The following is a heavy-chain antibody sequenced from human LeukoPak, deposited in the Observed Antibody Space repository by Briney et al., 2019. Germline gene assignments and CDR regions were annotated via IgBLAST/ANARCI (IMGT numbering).Heavy chain of an antibody. J-gene: IGHJ5*02. V-gene: IGHV3-30*19. CDR2: ISLDGSEE. CDR1: GFIFSDFG. CDR3: ARGGRVPAATLWFDP. D-gene: IGHD2-2*01. Sequence: GGSLRLSCAASGFIFSDFGLHWVRQAPGKGLEWVAFISLDGSEEFYTDSVKGRFTISRDNSKNTLYLQMNSLRAEDTAVYYCARGGRVPAATLWFDPWGQGTLVTVSS.